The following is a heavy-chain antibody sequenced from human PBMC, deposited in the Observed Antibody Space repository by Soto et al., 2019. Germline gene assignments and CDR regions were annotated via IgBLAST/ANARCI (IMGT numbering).Heavy chain of an antibody. J-gene: IGHJ4*02. D-gene: IGHD5-18*01. Sequence: ETLSLTCTVSGDSVGSASYYWTWIRQPPGEGLEWIGYISATGSTNYNPSLKSRLTISVDTSKNHFSLRLSSVTAADTAVYYCARDIRGYSRAFDYWGQGTLVTVSS. CDR2: ISATGST. CDR3: ARDIRGYSRAFDY. CDR1: GDSVGSASYY. V-gene: IGHV4-61*03.